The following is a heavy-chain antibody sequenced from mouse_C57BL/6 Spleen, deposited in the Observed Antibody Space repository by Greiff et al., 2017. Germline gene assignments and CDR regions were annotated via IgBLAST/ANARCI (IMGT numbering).Heavy chain of an antibody. CDR2: IGAGDGYT. CDR1: GFNIKNTY. CDR3: AKGDYYCSNYGFAMDY. Sequence: EVQLQQSVAGLVRPGASVKLSCTASGFNIKNTYMPWVKQRPEQGLEWIGRIGAGDGYTKYAPKLQGQATITADTSSHTAYLQLSRLTSEDTAIYYCAKGDYYCSNYGFAMDYWGQGTSVTVSS. J-gene: IGHJ4*01. V-gene: IGHV14-3*01. D-gene: IGHD1-1*01.